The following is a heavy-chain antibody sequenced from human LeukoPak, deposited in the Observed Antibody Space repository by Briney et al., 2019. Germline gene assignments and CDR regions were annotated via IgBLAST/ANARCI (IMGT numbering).Heavy chain of an antibody. CDR2: ISSSGSTK. CDR1: GFTLRDYY. Sequence: EPGGSLRLSCAASGFTLRDYYMSWIRQAPGKGLEWVSCISSSGSTKYYADSVKGRFTISRDKAKNSLYLQMNSLRAEDTAVYYCARDLDYYGSGEYFDYWGQGTLVTVSS. CDR3: ARDLDYYGSGEYFDY. J-gene: IGHJ4*02. V-gene: IGHV3-11*04. D-gene: IGHD3-10*01.